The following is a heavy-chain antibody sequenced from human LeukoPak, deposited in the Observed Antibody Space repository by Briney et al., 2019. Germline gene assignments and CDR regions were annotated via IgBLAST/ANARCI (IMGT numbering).Heavy chain of an antibody. CDR2: IYYSGST. V-gene: IGHV4-59*08. CDR1: GGSISSYY. J-gene: IGHJ5*02. CDR3: ARRQYSSSWYGWFDP. D-gene: IGHD6-13*01. Sequence: SQTLSLTCTVSGGSISSYYWSWIRQPPGKGLEWIAYIYYSGSTNYNPSLKSRVTISVDTSKNQFSLKLSSVTAADTAVYYCARRQYSSSWYGWFDPWGQGTLVTVSS.